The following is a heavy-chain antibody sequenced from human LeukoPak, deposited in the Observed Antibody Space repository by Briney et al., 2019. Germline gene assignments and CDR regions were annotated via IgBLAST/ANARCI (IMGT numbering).Heavy chain of an antibody. V-gene: IGHV4-59*08. J-gene: IGHJ4*02. CDR3: ARHDAXPVIRRGFDL. CDR1: GGSVSGYY. CDR2: IYSSGAT. D-gene: IGHD2-21*02. Sequence: SETLSLTCSVSGGSVSGYYWSWIRQPPGKGLEYIGYIYSSGATLYSPSLKSRVTISIDTSENHFSLKLSSVTASDTAVYYCARHDAXPVIRRGFDLWGQGTLVTVSS.